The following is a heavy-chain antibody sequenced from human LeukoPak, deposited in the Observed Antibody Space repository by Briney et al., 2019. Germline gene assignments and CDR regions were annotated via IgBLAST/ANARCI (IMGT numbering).Heavy chain of an antibody. CDR3: ASTSISSGG. Sequence: GASVKVSCKPSGYTFTDYYIHWVRQAPGQGSEWMGRVNPKTGDSNYAQKFQGRISMTRDTSVTTAYMDLYSLTSDDTALYFCASTSISSGGWGQGTLVTVSS. CDR2: VNPKTGDS. J-gene: IGHJ4*02. CDR1: GYTFTDYY. V-gene: IGHV1-2*06. D-gene: IGHD1-26*01.